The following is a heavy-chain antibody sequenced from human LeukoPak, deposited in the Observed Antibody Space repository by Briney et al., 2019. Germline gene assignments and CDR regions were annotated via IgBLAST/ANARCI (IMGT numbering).Heavy chain of an antibody. CDR2: IIPIFGTA. D-gene: IGHD3-3*01. V-gene: IGHV1-69*13. J-gene: IGHJ6*02. CDR1: GGTFSSYA. Sequence: SVKVSCKASGGTFSSYAISWVRQAPGQGLEWMGGIIPIFGTANYAQKFQGRVTITADESTSTAYMELSSLRSEDTAVYYCPRANFGVHYSYGMDVWGQGTTVTVSS. CDR3: PRANFGVHYSYGMDV.